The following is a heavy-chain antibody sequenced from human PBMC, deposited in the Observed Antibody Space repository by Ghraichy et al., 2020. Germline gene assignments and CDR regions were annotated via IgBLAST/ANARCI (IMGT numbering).Heavy chain of an antibody. J-gene: IGHJ4*02. V-gene: IGHV1-69*13. Sequence: SVKVSCKASGGTFSSYAISWVRQAPGQGLEWMGGIIPIFGTANYAQKFQGRVTITADESTSTAYMELSSLRSEDTAVYYCARDSRAYCTGGVCYGSSYWGQGTLVTVSS. CDR3: ARDSRAYCTGGVCYGSSY. D-gene: IGHD2-8*02. CDR1: GGTFSSYA. CDR2: IIPIFGTA.